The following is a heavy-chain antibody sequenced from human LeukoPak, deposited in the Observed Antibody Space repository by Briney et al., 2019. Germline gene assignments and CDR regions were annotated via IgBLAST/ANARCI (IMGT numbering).Heavy chain of an antibody. CDR3: ARGGVLRYFDWFPIYYYGMDV. V-gene: IGHV1-8*01. D-gene: IGHD3-9*01. CDR1: GYTFTSYD. CDR2: MNPNSGNT. J-gene: IGHJ6*02. Sequence: GASVKVSCKASGYTFTSYDINWVRQATGQGHEWMGWMNPNSGNTGYAQKFQGRVTMTRNTSISTAYMELSSLRSEDTAVYYCARGGVLRYFDWFPIYYYGMDVWGQGTTVTVSS.